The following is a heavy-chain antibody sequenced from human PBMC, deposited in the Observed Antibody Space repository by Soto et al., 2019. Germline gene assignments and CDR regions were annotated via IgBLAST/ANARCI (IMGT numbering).Heavy chain of an antibody. Sequence: QITLKESGPTLVKPTQTLTLTCTFSGFSFSTSSVGVGWIRQPPGKALEWLALIYWDDDKRYNPSLRSRLTITKDTSRNQVVVTMTDMDPVDTATYYCAKDYWVASGIRYYFDYWGQGTLVTVSS. J-gene: IGHJ4*02. CDR3: AKDYWVASGIRYYFDY. CDR2: IYWDDDK. D-gene: IGHD2-21*02. CDR1: GFSFSTSSVG. V-gene: IGHV2-5*02.